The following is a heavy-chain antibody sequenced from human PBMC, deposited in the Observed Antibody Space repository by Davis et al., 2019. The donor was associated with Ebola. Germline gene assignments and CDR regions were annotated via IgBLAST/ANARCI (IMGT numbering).Heavy chain of an antibody. V-gene: IGHV3-15*01. D-gene: IGHD3-16*01. CDR2: IKSKTDGGTT. CDR3: TTGGGGKVFDY. Sequence: PGGSLRLSCAASGFTFSHAWMSWVRQVPGKGLEWVGRIKSKTDGGTTDFAAPVKGRFTISRDDSEKTLHLQMNSLKIEDTAVYYCTTGGGGKVFDYWGQGTLVTVSS. J-gene: IGHJ4*02. CDR1: GFTFSHAW.